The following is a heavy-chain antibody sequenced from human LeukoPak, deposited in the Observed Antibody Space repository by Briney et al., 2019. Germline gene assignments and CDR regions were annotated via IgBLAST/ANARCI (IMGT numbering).Heavy chain of an antibody. J-gene: IGHJ4*02. CDR2: ISYDGSNK. V-gene: IGHV3-30*18. D-gene: IGHD3-9*01. CDR3: AKEGDYDILTGYYK. CDR1: GFTFSSYG. Sequence: GGSLRLSCAASGFTFSSYGMHWVRQAPGKGLEWVAVISYDGSNKYYADSVKGRLTISRDNSKNTLYLQMNSLRAEDTAVYHCAKEGDYDILTGYYKWGQGTLVTVSS.